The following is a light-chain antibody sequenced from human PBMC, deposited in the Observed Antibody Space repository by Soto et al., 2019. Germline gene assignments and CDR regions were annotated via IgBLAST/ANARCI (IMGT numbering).Light chain of an antibody. V-gene: IGKV1-5*01. CDR2: DSS. Sequence: DIQMTQSPSTLSASVGDSVTVPCRASQSISTWLAWYQQKPGRAPKLLIYDSSSLESGVPSRFSGSGSGTDFTLTISGLQPDDFATYYCQQYNSYPWTFGQGTKVDIK. J-gene: IGKJ1*01. CDR3: QQYNSYPWT. CDR1: QSISTW.